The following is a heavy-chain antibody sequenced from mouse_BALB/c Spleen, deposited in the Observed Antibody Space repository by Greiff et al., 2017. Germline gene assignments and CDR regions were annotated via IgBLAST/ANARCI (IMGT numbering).Heavy chain of an antibody. CDR1: GFTFSSFG. CDR2: ISSGSSTI. J-gene: IGHJ2*01. V-gene: IGHV5-17*02. Sequence: EVKVVESGGGLVQPGGSRKLSCAASGFTFSSFGMHWVRQAPEKGLEWVAYISSGSSTIYYADTVKGRFTISRDNPKNTLFLQMTSLRSEDTAMYYCARGYWGDYWGQGTTLTVSS. D-gene: IGHD2-3*01. CDR3: ARGYWGDY.